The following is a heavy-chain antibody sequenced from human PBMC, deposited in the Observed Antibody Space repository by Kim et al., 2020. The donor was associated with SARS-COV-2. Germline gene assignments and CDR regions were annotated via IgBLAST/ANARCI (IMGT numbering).Heavy chain of an antibody. Sequence: GGSLRLSCAASGFTFSSYAMTWVRQAPGKGLEWVATISDSGGSTYYADSVKGRFSISRDNSKNTLYLQMNSLRAEDTAVYYCAKVIGYYGSGSYKWGWFDPWGQGTLVTVSS. J-gene: IGHJ5*02. CDR2: ISDSGGST. V-gene: IGHV3-23*01. CDR3: AKVIGYYGSGSYKWGWFDP. CDR1: GFTFSSYA. D-gene: IGHD3-10*01.